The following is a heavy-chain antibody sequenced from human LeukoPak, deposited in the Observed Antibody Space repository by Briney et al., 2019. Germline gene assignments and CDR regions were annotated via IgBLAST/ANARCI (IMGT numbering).Heavy chain of an antibody. V-gene: IGHV1-46*01. CDR2: INASGGST. CDR3: ARPRVGATYYFDY. D-gene: IGHD1-26*01. CDR1: GYTFTSYY. J-gene: IGHJ4*02. Sequence: ASVKVSCKASGYTFTSYYMHWVRQAPGQGLEWMGIINASGGSTSYAQKFQGRVTMTRDMSTSTVYMELSSLRSEDTAVYYCARPRVGATYYFDYWGQGTLVTVSS.